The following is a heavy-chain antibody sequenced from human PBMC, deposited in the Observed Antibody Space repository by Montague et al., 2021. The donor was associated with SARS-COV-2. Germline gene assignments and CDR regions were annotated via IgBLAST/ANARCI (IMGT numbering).Heavy chain of an antibody. V-gene: IGHV6-1*01. D-gene: IGHD6-13*01. CDR1: GDSVSSNNVA. CDR3: AREAHIGSTWPFSWYGMDV. CDR2: TYYRSKWHY. Sequence: CAISGDSVSSNNVAWNWIRQSPSRGLEWLGRTYYRSKWHYDYAVSVKSRILIIPNTSENQFSLQLNSVTPEDTAVYYCAREAHIGSTWPFSWYGMDVWGQGTTVTVSS. J-gene: IGHJ6*02.